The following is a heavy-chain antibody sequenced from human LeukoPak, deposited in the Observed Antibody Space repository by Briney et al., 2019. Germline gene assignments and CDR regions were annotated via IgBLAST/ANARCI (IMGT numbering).Heavy chain of an antibody. D-gene: IGHD3-16*01. CDR1: GGTFSSYA. V-gene: IGHV1-69*05. J-gene: IGHJ3*02. Sequence: SVKVSCKASGGTFSSYAISWVRQAPGQGLEWMGGIIPIFGTANYAQKFQGRVTITTDESTSTAYMELRSLRSDDTAVYYCARRTGATFYAFDIWGQGTMVTVSS. CDR3: ARRTGATFYAFDI. CDR2: IIPIFGTA.